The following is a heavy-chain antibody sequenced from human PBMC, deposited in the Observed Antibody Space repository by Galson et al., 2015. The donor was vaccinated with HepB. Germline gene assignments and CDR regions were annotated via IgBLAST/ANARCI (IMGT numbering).Heavy chain of an antibody. CDR1: GFTFSSYS. V-gene: IGHV3-21*01. CDR2: ISSSSSYI. CDR3: AREHYGSGRFDY. Sequence: SLRLSCAASGFTFSSYSMNWVRQAPGKGLEWVSSISSSSSYIYYAGSVKGRFTISRDNAKNSLYLQMNSLRAEDTAVYYCAREHYGSGRFDYWGQGTLVTVSS. D-gene: IGHD3-10*01. J-gene: IGHJ4*02.